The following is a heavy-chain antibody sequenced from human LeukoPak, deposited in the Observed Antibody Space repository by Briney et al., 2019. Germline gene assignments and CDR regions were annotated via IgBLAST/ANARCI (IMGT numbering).Heavy chain of an antibody. CDR2: INPNGGGT. V-gene: IGHV1-2*02. Sequence: ASVKVSCKASGYSFTSYYIHWVRQAPGQGLEWMGWINPNGGGTNYAQKFQGRVTMTRDTFIDTAYMELSSLRSEDTAVYYCATGLWFGKYLDVWGKGTTVTISS. CDR3: ATGLWFGKYLDV. J-gene: IGHJ6*04. D-gene: IGHD3-10*01. CDR1: GYSFTSYY.